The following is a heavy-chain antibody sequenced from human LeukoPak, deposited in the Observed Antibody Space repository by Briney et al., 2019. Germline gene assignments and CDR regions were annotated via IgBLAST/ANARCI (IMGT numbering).Heavy chain of an antibody. D-gene: IGHD3-10*01. J-gene: IGHJ6*02. V-gene: IGHV3-43*02. Sequence: AGGSLRLSCAASGFTFDDYAMHWVRQAPGKGLEWVPLISGDGGSTYYADSVKGRFTISRDNSKHYLYLQMNSLRTEDTALYYCAKDGSGKDYYGMDVWGQGTTVTVSS. CDR1: GFTFDDYA. CDR2: ISGDGGST. CDR3: AKDGSGKDYYGMDV.